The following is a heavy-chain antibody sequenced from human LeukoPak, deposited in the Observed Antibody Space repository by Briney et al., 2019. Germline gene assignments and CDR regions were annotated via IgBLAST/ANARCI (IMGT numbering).Heavy chain of an antibody. CDR2: IYYSGST. Sequence: SETLSLTCTVSGGSISSYYWSWIRQPPGKGLEWIGYIYYSGSTNYNPSLKSRVTISVDTSKNQFSLKLSSVTAADTAVYYCARDLGDGYNPYFDYWGQGTLVTVSS. CDR1: GGSISSYY. V-gene: IGHV4-59*12. CDR3: ARDLGDGYNPYFDY. D-gene: IGHD5-24*01. J-gene: IGHJ4*02.